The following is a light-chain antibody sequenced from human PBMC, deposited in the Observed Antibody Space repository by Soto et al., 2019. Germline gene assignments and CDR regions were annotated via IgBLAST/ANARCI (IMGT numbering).Light chain of an antibody. CDR2: YNN. V-gene: IGLV1-47*02. CDR3: AAWDASLSACV. J-gene: IGLJ1*01. CDR1: DSYIGSNS. Sequence: QSVLTQPPSASGTAGQVVTISCSGGDSYIGSNSVYWYQHLPRMAPKLLIYYNNQRPSGVPDRFSGSRSGTSASLAIVGLRSEDEAVYYCAAWDASLSACVFGNGTKLTVL.